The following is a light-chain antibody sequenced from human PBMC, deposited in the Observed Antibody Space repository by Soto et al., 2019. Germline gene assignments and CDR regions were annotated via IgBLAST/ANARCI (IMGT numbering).Light chain of an antibody. CDR2: AAS. Sequence: EIVLTQSPATLSVSPGETATLSCRASQSVGSAVAWYQHRPGQAPRLLIVAASIRATGVPGRFGGGGSGTEFTLTNSGLQSEDFAVYYGQHYINWPPLTFGGGTTVDIK. CDR3: QHYINWPPLT. J-gene: IGKJ4*01. V-gene: IGKV3-15*01. CDR1: QSVGSA.